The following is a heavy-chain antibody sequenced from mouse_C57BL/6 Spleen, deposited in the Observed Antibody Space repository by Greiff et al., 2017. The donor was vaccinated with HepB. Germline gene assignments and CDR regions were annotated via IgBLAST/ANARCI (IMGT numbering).Heavy chain of an antibody. V-gene: IGHV1-80*01. CDR2: IYPGDGDT. Sequence: QVQLKQSGAELVKPGASVKISCKASGYAFSSYWMNWVKQRPGKGLEWIGQIYPGDGDTNYNGKFKGKATLTADKSSSTAYMQLSSLTSEDSAVYFCAREGDYGNPFAYWGQGTLVTVSA. CDR1: GYAFSSYW. J-gene: IGHJ3*01. CDR3: AREGDYGNPFAY. D-gene: IGHD2-1*01.